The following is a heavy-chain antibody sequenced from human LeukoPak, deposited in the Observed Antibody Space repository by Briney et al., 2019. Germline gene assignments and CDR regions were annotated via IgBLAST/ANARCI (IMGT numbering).Heavy chain of an antibody. Sequence: GGSLRLSCAASGFTFSNFGMHWVRQAPGKGLEWVSAISGSGGSTYYADSVKGRVTISRDNSKNTLYLQMNSLRAEDTAVYYCAKKYTKAKYYYGSGSYFDYWGQGTLVTVSS. CDR2: ISGSGGST. J-gene: IGHJ4*02. CDR1: GFTFSNFG. CDR3: AKKYTKAKYYYGSGSYFDY. V-gene: IGHV3-23*01. D-gene: IGHD3-10*01.